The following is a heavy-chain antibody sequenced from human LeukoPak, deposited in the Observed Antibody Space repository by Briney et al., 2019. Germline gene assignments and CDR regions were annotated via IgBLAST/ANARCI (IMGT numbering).Heavy chain of an antibody. CDR2: IKQDGSEK. V-gene: IGHV3-7*01. Sequence: GVSLRLSCAASGFTFSSYWMSWVRQAPGKGLEWVANIKQDGSEKDYVDSVKGRFTISRDNAKNSLYLQMNSLRAEDTAVYYCARVRGGYCSSTSCSHGMDYWGQEPWSPSPQ. J-gene: IGHJ4*01. CDR1: GFTFSSYW. D-gene: IGHD2-2*01. CDR3: ARVRGGYCSSTSCSHGMDY.